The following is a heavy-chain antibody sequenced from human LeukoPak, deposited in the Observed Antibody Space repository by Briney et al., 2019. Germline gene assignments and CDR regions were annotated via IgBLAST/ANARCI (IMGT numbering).Heavy chain of an antibody. Sequence: SETLSLTCTVSGGSISSYYWSRIRQPPGKGLEWIGYIYYSGSTNYNPSLKSRVTISVDTSKNQFSLKLSSVIAADTAVYYCARDRLGGSIDYWGQGTLVTVSS. J-gene: IGHJ4*02. CDR1: GGSISSYY. V-gene: IGHV4-59*12. CDR2: IYYSGST. CDR3: ARDRLGGSIDY. D-gene: IGHD3-10*01.